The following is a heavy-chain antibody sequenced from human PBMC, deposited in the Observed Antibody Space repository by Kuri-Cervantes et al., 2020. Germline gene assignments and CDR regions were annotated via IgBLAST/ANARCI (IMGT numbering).Heavy chain of an antibody. CDR2: ISYDGSNK. V-gene: IGHV3-30-3*01. D-gene: IGHD5-12*01. CDR1: GFTFSSYA. Sequence: GGSLRLSCAAPGFTFSSYAMHWVRQAPGKGLEWVAVISYDGSNKYYADSVKGRFTISRDNAKNSLYLQMNSLRDEDTAVYYCARDPYYHDIEATVKNDDYWGQGTLVTVSS. J-gene: IGHJ4*02. CDR3: ARDPYYHDIEATVKNDDY.